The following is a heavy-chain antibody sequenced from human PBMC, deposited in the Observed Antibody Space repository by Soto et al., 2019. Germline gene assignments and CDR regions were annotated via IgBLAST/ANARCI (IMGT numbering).Heavy chain of an antibody. CDR2: IRSKAYGGTT. D-gene: IGHD4-4*01. Sequence: GGSLRLSCTASGFTFGDYAMSWFRQAPGKGLEWVGFIRSKAYGGTTEYAASVKGRFTISRDDSKSIAYLQMNSLKTEDTAVYYCTSLATVTTFYDYWGQGTLVTVSS. CDR1: GFTFGDYA. J-gene: IGHJ4*02. V-gene: IGHV3-49*03. CDR3: TSLATVTTFYDY.